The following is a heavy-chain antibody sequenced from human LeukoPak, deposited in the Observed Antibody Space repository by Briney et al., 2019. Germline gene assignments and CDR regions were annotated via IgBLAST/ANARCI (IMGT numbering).Heavy chain of an antibody. V-gene: IGHV4-39*01. J-gene: IGHJ4*02. D-gene: IGHD3-16*01. CDR2: IYYSGIT. Sequence: SETLSLTCTVSGGSMNINNYYWGWIRQPPGKGLEWIGSIYYSGITYYNPFLRSRVSISVDTSRNQFSLRLSFVTAADTAVYYCARVRTERGSPFDYWGQGALVTVSS. CDR1: GGSMNINNYY. CDR3: ARVRTERGSPFDY.